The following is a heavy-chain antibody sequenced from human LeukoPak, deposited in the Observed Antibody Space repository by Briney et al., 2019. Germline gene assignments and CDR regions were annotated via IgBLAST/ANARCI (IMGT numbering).Heavy chain of an antibody. V-gene: IGHV1-2*02. Sequence: ASVKVSCKASGYTFTGYYMHWVRQAPGQGLEWMGWINPNSGGTNYAQKFQGRVTMTRDTSISTAYMELSSLRSEDTAVYYCARGSYYYDSSGYYCLGYWGQGTLVTVSS. CDR2: INPNSGGT. D-gene: IGHD3-22*01. J-gene: IGHJ4*02. CDR3: ARGSYYYDSSGYYCLGY. CDR1: GYTFTGYY.